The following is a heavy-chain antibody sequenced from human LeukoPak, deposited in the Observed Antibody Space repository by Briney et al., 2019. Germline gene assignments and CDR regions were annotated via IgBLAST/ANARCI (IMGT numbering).Heavy chain of an antibody. CDR1: GGSLSSYY. CDR3: ARPSRPGYVDSFDI. V-gene: IGHV4-59*01. J-gene: IGHJ3*02. D-gene: IGHD3-9*01. Sequence: PSETLSLTCTVSGGSLSSYYWSWIRQPPGKGVECIGYIYYSGSTNYNPSLKSRVDISVDMSKNQFSLKLSSVTAADTAVYYCARPSRPGYVDSFDIWGQGTMVTVSS. CDR2: IYYSGST.